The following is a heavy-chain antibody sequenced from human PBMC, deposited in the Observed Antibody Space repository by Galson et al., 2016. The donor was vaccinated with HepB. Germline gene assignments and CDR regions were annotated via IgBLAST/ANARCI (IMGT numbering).Heavy chain of an antibody. D-gene: IGHD3-16*01. V-gene: IGHV1-69*13. Sequence: SVKVSCKASGVTLSSNAVSWVRQAPGQGLELMGGIIPILGTANYAQKFQGRVTITADESTRTAYMELSSLRSEDTAVYYCARDWGLLGGVTQNWLDPWGQGTLVTVSS. J-gene: IGHJ5*02. CDR3: ARDWGLLGGVTQNWLDP. CDR2: IIPILGTA. CDR1: GVTLSSNA.